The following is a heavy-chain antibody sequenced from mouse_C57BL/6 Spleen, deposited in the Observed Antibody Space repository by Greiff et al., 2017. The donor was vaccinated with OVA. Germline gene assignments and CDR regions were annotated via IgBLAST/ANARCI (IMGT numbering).Heavy chain of an antibody. CDR2: ISDGGSYT. Sequence: EVQLQESGGGLVKPGGSLKLSCAASGFTFSSYAMSWVRQTPEKRLEWVATISDGGSYTYYPDNVKGRFTISRDNAKNNLYLQMSHLKSEDTAMYYCARDHPLYSNYEDWYFDVWGTGTTVTVSS. CDR3: ARDHPLYSNYEDWYFDV. D-gene: IGHD2-5*01. CDR1: GFTFSSYA. V-gene: IGHV5-4*01. J-gene: IGHJ1*03.